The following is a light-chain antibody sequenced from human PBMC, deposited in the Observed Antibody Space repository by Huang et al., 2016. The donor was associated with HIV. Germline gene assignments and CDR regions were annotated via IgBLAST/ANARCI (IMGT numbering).Light chain of an antibody. CDR3: QQLHDYPVT. CDR2: AAS. J-gene: IGKJ5*01. V-gene: IGKV1D-13*01. CDR1: QDISTS. Sequence: AVQLTQFPSSLSASVGDRVVITCRASQDISTSLAWYQQKPGMAPKLLISAASKLQSGVSTRFSGDSAGAYVTLFITNVQPEDVATYYCQQLHDYPVTFGRGTRLDIK.